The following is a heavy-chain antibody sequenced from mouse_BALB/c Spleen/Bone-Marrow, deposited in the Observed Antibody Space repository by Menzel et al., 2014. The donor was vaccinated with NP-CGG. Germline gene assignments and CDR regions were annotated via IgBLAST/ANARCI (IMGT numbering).Heavy chain of an antibody. J-gene: IGHJ2*01. D-gene: IGHD4-1*01. CDR2: IHPNSGNT. CDR1: GYTFTSSW. Sequence: VHLQQSGSVLVRPGASVKLSCKASGYTFTSSWMHWAKQRPGQGLEWIGEIHPNSGNTNYNEKLKGKATLTVDTSSSTAYVDLSSLTSEDSAVYYCARELGRGYYFDYWGQGTTLTVSS. CDR3: ARELGRGYYFDY. V-gene: IGHV1S130*01.